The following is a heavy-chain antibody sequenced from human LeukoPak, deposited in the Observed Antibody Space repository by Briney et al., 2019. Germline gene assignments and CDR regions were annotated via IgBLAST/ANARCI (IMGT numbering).Heavy chain of an antibody. D-gene: IGHD3-10*01. Sequence: PSETLSLTCTVSSGSVSGGSYYWNWIRQPPGKGLEWIGYIYDSGSANYNPSLKSRVTISIDTSKNQFSLKLSSVTAADTAVYYCARGTLYYYGSGSYQDAFDIRGQGTMVTVSS. CDR3: ARGTLYYYGSGSYQDAFDI. J-gene: IGHJ3*02. V-gene: IGHV4-61*01. CDR1: SGSVSGGSYY. CDR2: IYDSGSA.